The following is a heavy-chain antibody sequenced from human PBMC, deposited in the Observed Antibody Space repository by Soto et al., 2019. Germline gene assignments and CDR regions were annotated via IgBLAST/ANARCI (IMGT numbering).Heavy chain of an antibody. D-gene: IGHD3-3*01. Sequence: EVQLVESGGGLVKPGGSLRLSCAASGFTFSSYSMNWVRQAPGKGLEWVSSISSSSSYIYYADSEKGRFTISRDNAKNSLYLQMNSLRAEDTAVYYCARDLHYDFWSGYAARDYYGMDVWGQGTTVTVSS. CDR1: GFTFSSYS. V-gene: IGHV3-21*01. J-gene: IGHJ6*02. CDR3: ARDLHYDFWSGYAARDYYGMDV. CDR2: ISSSSSYI.